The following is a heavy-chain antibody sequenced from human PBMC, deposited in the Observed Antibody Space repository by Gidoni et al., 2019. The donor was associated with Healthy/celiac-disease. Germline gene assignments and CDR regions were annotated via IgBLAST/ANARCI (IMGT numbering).Heavy chain of an antibody. CDR3: ARYKVVPAAIASYYYYMDV. V-gene: IGHV1-69*01. Sequence: QVQLVQSGAEVKKPGSSVKVSCKASGGTFSSSAIRWVRQAPGQGLEWMGGIIPIFGTANYAQKFQGRVTITADESTSTAYMELSSLRSEDTAVYYCARYKVVPAAIASYYYYMDVWGKGTTVTVSS. D-gene: IGHD2-2*01. J-gene: IGHJ6*03. CDR1: GGTFSSSA. CDR2: IIPIFGTA.